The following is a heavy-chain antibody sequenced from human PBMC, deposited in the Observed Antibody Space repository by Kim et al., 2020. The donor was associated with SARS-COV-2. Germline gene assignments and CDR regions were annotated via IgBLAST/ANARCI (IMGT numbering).Heavy chain of an antibody. CDR2: IYTSGST. CDR1: GCSISSYY. D-gene: IGHD6-19*01. CDR3: ARGSIAVAGDAFDI. V-gene: IGHV4-4*07. Sequence: SETLSLTCTVSGCSISSYYWSWIRQPAGKGLEWIGRIYTSGSTNYNPSLKSRVTMSVDTSKNQFSLKLSSVTAADTAVYYCARGSIAVAGDAFDIWGQGTMVTVSS. J-gene: IGHJ3*02.